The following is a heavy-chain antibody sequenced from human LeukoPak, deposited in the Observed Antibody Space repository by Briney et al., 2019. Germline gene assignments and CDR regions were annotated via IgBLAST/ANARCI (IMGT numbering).Heavy chain of an antibody. V-gene: IGHV3-23*01. CDR1: GFTFSSYA. J-gene: IGHJ4*02. CDR3: AKDLYYYDSSGGSDY. Sequence: GGSLRLSCAASGFTFSSYAMSWVRRAPGKGLEWVSAISGSGGSTYYADSVKGRFTISRDNSKNTLYLQMNSLRAEDTAVYYCAKDLYYYDSSGGSDYWGQGTLVTVSS. CDR2: ISGSGGST. D-gene: IGHD3-22*01.